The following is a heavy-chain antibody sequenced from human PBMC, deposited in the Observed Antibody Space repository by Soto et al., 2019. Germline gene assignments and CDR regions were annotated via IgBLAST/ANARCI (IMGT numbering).Heavy chain of an antibody. Sequence: PSETLSLTCAVYGGSFSGYYWIWIRQPPGKGLEWIGEIIHSGNTNYNPSLKSRVTISVDTSKNQFSLKLSSVTAADTAVYYCATSNWFDPWGQGTLVTVSS. V-gene: IGHV4-34*12. CDR3: ATSNWFDP. CDR1: GGSFSGYY. J-gene: IGHJ5*02. CDR2: IIHSGNT.